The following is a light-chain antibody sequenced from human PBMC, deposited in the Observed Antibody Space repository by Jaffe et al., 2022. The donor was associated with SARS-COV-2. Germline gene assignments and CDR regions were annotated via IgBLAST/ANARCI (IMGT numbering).Light chain of an antibody. J-gene: IGKJ3*01. V-gene: IGKV3-11*01. Sequence: EIVMTQSPATLSLSPGERATLSCRASQSVSSYLAWYQQKPGQAPRLLIYDASKRATGIPARFSGSGSGTDFTLTISSLETEDFAVYYCQHYGTFGPGTKVGIK. CDR2: DAS. CDR3: QHYGT. CDR1: QSVSSY.